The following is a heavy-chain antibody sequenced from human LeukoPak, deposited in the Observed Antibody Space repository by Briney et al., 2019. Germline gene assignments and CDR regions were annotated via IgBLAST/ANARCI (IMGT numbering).Heavy chain of an antibody. CDR2: IGTSGDYI. V-gene: IGHV3-21*01. J-gene: IGHJ4*02. D-gene: IGHD3-22*01. CDR3: ARDPPNNGYDFDY. Sequence: PGGSLRLSCTASGFIFSTYNMNWVRQAPGKGLEWVSSIGTSGDYIYYADSVQGRFTISRDNAKNSLYLQMTALIAEDTAVYYCARDPPNNGYDFDYWGQGILVTVSS. CDR1: GFIFSTYN.